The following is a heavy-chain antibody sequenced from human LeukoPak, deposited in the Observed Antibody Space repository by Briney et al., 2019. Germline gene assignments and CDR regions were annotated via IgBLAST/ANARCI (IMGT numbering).Heavy chain of an antibody. V-gene: IGHV3-23*01. J-gene: IGHJ4*02. CDR2: ISGSGGST. CDR3: AKGLRLSRGYSGYDYHYFDY. CDR1: GFTFSSYA. Sequence: PGGSLRLSCAASGFTFSSYAMSWVRQAPGKGLEWVSAISGSGGSTYYADSVKGRFTISRDNSKNTLCLQMNSLRAEDTAVYYCAKGLRLSRGYSGYDYHYFDYWGQGTLVTVSS. D-gene: IGHD5-12*01.